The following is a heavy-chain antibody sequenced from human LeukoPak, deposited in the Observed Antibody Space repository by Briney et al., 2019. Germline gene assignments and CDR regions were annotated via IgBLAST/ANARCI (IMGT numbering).Heavy chain of an antibody. J-gene: IGHJ5*02. Sequence: ASVKVSCKASGYTFTSYYMHWVRQAPGQGLEWMGIINPSGGSTSYAQKFQGRVTMTRDTSTSTVYMELSSLRSEDTAVYYCARDEGIAARCNWFDPWGQGTLITVSS. CDR3: ARDEGIAARCNWFDP. V-gene: IGHV1-46*01. CDR2: INPSGGST. D-gene: IGHD6-6*01. CDR1: GYTFTSYY.